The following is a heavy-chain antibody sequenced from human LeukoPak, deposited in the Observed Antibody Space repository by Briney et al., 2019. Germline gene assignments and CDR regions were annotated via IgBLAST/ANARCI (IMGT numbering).Heavy chain of an antibody. CDR2: ISWNSGSI. V-gene: IGHV3-9*01. Sequence: PGRSLRLSCAASGFTFDDYAMHWVRQAPGKGLEWVSGISWNSGSIGYADSVKGRFTISRDNAKNSLYLQMNSLRAEDTAVYYCATDIVATMRVIGWGQGTLVTVSS. CDR3: ATDIVATMRVIG. D-gene: IGHD5-12*01. CDR1: GFTFDDYA. J-gene: IGHJ4*02.